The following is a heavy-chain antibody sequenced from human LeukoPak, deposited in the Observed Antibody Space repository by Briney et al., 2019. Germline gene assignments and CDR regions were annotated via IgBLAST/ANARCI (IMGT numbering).Heavy chain of an antibody. CDR2: ITGSGGNT. D-gene: IGHD3-9*01. V-gene: IGHV3-23*01. CDR1: GFTFSSYA. Sequence: GGSLRLSCAASGFTFSSYAMSWVRQAPGKGLEWVSAITGSGGNTYYADSVKGRFTISRDNSKNTVFLQMNSLRAEDTAVYYCAKWGDYDVLAGYYVSDYWGQGTLVTVSS. CDR3: AKWGDYDVLAGYYVSDY. J-gene: IGHJ4*02.